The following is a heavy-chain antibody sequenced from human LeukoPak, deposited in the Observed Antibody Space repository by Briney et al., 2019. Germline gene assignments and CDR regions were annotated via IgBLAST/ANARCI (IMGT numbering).Heavy chain of an antibody. V-gene: IGHV4-4*07. CDR1: GGSISSYY. Sequence: SETLSLTCTVSGGSISSYYWSWIRQPAGKGLEWIGRIYTSGSTNYNPSLKSRVTMSVDTSKNQFSLKLSSVTAADTAVYYCARDSSYCGGGSCYSHYYYMDVWGKGTTVTVSS. D-gene: IGHD2-15*01. J-gene: IGHJ6*03. CDR2: IYTSGST. CDR3: ARDSSYCGGGSCYSHYYYMDV.